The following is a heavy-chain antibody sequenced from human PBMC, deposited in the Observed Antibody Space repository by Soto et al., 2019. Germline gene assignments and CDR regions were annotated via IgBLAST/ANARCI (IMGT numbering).Heavy chain of an antibody. Sequence: SGGSLRLSCAASGFTFSSYAMSWVRQAPGKGLEWVSTISGSGGSTYYVDSVKGRFTISRDNTNNTVYLQMNSLRAEDSAMYYCASTPALRYFDWLLFDHWGQGAQVTVSS. CDR1: GFTFSSYA. CDR2: ISGSGGST. V-gene: IGHV3-23*01. D-gene: IGHD3-9*01. CDR3: ASTPALRYFDWLLFDH. J-gene: IGHJ4*02.